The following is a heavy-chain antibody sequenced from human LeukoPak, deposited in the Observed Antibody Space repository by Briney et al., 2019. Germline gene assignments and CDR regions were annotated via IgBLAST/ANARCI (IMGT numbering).Heavy chain of an antibody. V-gene: IGHV4-4*07. CDR2: ICTSGST. Sequence: SETLSLTCTVSGGSISSYYWSWIRQPAGKGLEWIGRICTSGSTNYNPSLKSRVTMSVDTSKNQFSLKLSSVTAADTAVYYCARDSIPRRYFDYWGQGTLVTVSS. J-gene: IGHJ4*02. CDR3: ARDSIPRRYFDY. D-gene: IGHD2-2*02. CDR1: GGSISSYY.